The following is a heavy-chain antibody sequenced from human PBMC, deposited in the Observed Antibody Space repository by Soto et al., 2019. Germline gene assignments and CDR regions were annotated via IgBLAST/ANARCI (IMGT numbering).Heavy chain of an antibody. D-gene: IGHD5-18*01. Sequence: QVQLVESGGGVVQPGRSLRLSCAASGFTFSSYAMHWVRQAPGKGLEWVAVISYDGSNKYYADSVEGRFTISRDNSKNTLYLQMNSLSAEDTAVYYCVRDLAIQLWSYVDYWGQGTLVTVSS. CDR2: ISYDGSNK. J-gene: IGHJ4*02. CDR1: GFTFSSYA. CDR3: VRDLAIQLWSYVDY. V-gene: IGHV3-30-3*01.